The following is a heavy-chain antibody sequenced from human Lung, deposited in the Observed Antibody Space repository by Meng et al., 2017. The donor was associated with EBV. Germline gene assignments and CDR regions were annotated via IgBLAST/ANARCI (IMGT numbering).Heavy chain of an antibody. CDR1: GGTFSSYA. CDR2: IIPILGIA. CDR3: ARDEGGWLTAPDY. V-gene: IGHV1-69*04. D-gene: IGHD5-24*01. J-gene: IGHJ4*02. Sequence: VQPVPSGAEVKTPGSSVKVSCKASGGTFSSYAISWVRQAPGQGLEWMGRIIPILGIAIYAQKFQGRVTITADKSTSTAYMELSSLRSEDTAVYYCARDEGGWLTAPDYWGQGTLVTVSS.